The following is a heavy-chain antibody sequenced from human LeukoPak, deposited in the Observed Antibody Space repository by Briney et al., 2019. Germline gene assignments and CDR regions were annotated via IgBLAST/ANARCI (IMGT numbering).Heavy chain of an antibody. D-gene: IGHD4-17*01. CDR1: GYSFTSYW. CDR3: ARTTDYGDYVDQYGMDV. Sequence: GESLKISCKGSGYSFTSYWIGWVRQMPGKGLEWMGIIYPGDSDTRYSPSFQGQVTISADKSISTAYLQWSSLKASDTAMYYCARTTDYGDYVDQYGMDVWGQGTTVTVSS. V-gene: IGHV5-51*01. J-gene: IGHJ6*02. CDR2: IYPGDSDT.